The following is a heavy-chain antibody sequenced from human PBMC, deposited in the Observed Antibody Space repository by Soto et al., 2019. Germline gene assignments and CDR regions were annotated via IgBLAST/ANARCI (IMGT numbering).Heavy chain of an antibody. V-gene: IGHV3-66*01. D-gene: IGHD4-17*01. CDR2: IYSGGAT. CDR1: GFTVSSSC. J-gene: IGHJ4*02. Sequence: EVHLVESGGGLVQPGGSLRLSCVASGFTVSSSCMTWVRQAPGKGLEWVSVIYSGGATYYADSVKGRFTISRDNSKNTLYLQMNILRAEDTAVYYCARGFGDYGRFDYWGQGTLVTVSS. CDR3: ARGFGDYGRFDY.